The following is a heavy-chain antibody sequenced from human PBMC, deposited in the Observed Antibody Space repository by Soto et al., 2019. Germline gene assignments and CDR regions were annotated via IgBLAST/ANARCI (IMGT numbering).Heavy chain of an antibody. Sequence: SETLSLNCTVSGCSISSYYWSWIRQPPGKGLEWIGYIYYSGSTNYNPSLRSRVTISVDTSKNQLSLKLSSVTAADTAVYYCARRYGYYFDYWGQGTLVTVS. D-gene: IGHD4-17*01. CDR3: ARRYGYYFDY. J-gene: IGHJ4*02. V-gene: IGHV4-59*08. CDR1: GCSISSYY. CDR2: IYYSGST.